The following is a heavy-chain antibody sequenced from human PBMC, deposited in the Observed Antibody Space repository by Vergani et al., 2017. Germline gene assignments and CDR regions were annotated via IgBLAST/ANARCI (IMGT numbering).Heavy chain of an antibody. CDR3: ARWAYSGSSTMASRYGMDV. V-gene: IGHV1-69*02. CDR1: GGTFSSYT. Sequence: QVQLVQSGAEVKKPGSSVKVSCKASGGTFSSYTISWVRQAPGQGLEWMGRIIPILGIANYAQKFQGRVTITADKSTSTAYMELSSLRSEDTAVYYCARWAYSGSSTMASRYGMDVWGRGP. D-gene: IGHD1-26*01. J-gene: IGHJ6*02. CDR2: IIPILGIA.